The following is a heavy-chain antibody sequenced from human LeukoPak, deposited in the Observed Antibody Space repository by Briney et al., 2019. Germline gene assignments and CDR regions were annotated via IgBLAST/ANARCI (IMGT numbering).Heavy chain of an antibody. CDR1: GFTFSSYE. Sequence: GGPLRLSCAASGFTFSSYEMNWVRQAPGKGLEWVSFISNSGSAIYYADSVKGRFTISRDNAKNSLYLQMNSLRAEDTAVYYCARAVAVPAGSWFDPWGQGTLVTVSP. D-gene: IGHD2-2*01. J-gene: IGHJ5*02. V-gene: IGHV3-48*03. CDR2: ISNSGSAI. CDR3: ARAVAVPAGSWFDP.